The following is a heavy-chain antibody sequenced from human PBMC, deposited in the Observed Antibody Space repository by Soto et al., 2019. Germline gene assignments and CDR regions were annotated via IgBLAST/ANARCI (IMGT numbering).Heavy chain of an antibody. J-gene: IGHJ4*02. CDR3: ASGYYYDSSGYYYPNDY. CDR2: IIPIFGTA. CDR1: GGTFSSYA. V-gene: IGHV1-69*01. D-gene: IGHD3-22*01. Sequence: QVQLVQFGAEVKKPGSSVKVSCKASGGTFSSYAISWVRQAPGQGLEWMGGIIPIFGTANYAQKFQGRVTITADESTSTAYMELSSVRSEDTAVYYCASGYYYDSSGYYYPNDYWGQGTLVTVSS.